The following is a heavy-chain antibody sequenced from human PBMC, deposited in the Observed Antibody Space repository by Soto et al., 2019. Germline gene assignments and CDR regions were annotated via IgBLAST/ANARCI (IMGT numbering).Heavy chain of an antibody. J-gene: IGHJ6*02. CDR2: ISYDGSNK. CDR3: ARVPVVVPDAYYYYYGMDV. CDR1: GFSFSSYA. Sequence: GGSLRLSCAASGFSFSSYAMHWVRQAPGKGLEWVAVISYDGSNKYYADSVKGRFTISRDNSKNTLYLQMNSLRAEDTAVYYCARVPVVVPDAYYYYYGMDVWGQGTTVTGSS. D-gene: IGHD2-2*01. V-gene: IGHV3-30-3*01.